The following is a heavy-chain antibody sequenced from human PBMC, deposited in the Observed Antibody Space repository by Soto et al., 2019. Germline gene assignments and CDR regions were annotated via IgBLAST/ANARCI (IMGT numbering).Heavy chain of an antibody. J-gene: IGHJ4*02. CDR2: IYYSGST. V-gene: IGHV4-30-4*01. CDR3: ARVWASDLVNFDY. D-gene: IGHD1-26*01. CDR1: GGSISSGDYY. Sequence: PSETLSLTCTVSGGSISSGDYYWSWIRQPPGKGLEWIGYIYYSGSTYYNPSLKSRVTISVDTSKNQFSLKLSSVTAADTAVYYCARVWASDLVNFDYWGQGTLVTVSS.